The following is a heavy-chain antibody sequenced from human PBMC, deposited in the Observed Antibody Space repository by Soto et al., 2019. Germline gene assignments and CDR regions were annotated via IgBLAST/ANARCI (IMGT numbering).Heavy chain of an antibody. CDR2: ISPSGGST. D-gene: IGHD6-19*01. CDR3: ARDGSSDWLTWFDP. CDR1: GYTFTDYY. V-gene: IGHV1-46*01. J-gene: IGHJ5*02. Sequence: QVQLVQSGAEVKKPGASVKVYCKASGYTFTDYYMHWVRQAPGQGLEWMGIISPSGGSTYAQKFQGRVTVTRDTSTRTGYMELSSLRSEDTAVDYCARDGSSDWLTWFDPWGQGTLVTVSS.